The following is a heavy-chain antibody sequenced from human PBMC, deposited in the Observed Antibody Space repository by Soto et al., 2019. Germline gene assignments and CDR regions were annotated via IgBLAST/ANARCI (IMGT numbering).Heavy chain of an antibody. CDR2: IIPIFGTA. Sequence: QVQLVQSGAEVKKPGSSVMVSCKASGGTFSSYAISWVRQAPGQGLEWMGGIIPIFGTANYAQKFQGRVTITADKSTSTAYMELSSLRSEDTAVYYCARSRYCSSTSCYTRWYFDLWGRGTLVTVSS. CDR1: GGTFSSYA. J-gene: IGHJ2*01. CDR3: ARSRYCSSTSCYTRWYFDL. D-gene: IGHD2-2*02. V-gene: IGHV1-69*06.